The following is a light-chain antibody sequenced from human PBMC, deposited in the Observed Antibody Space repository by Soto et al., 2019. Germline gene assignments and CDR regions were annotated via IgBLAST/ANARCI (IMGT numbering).Light chain of an antibody. CDR3: QQRSNWPPIT. V-gene: IGKV3-11*01. J-gene: IGKJ5*01. CDR1: QSISSN. Sequence: ETVMTQSPATLSVSPGESSTRSCRASQSISSNLAWFQQKPGQAPRLLIYDASTMATGFPARFSGSGSGTDFTLTISSLEPEDFAVYYCQQRSNWPPITFGQGTRL. CDR2: DAS.